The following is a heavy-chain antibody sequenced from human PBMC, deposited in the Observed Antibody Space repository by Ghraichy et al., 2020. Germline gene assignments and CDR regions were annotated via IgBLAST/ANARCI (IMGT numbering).Heavy chain of an antibody. J-gene: IGHJ4*02. V-gene: IGHV4-30-4*08. CDR2: IYYSGST. CDR1: GGSISSGDYY. Sequence: SQTLSLTCTVSGGSISSGDYYWSWIRQPPGKGLEWIRYIYYSGSTYYNPTLKSRVTISVDTSKNQFCLKLSSVTAADTAVYYCARDGGPALGGNFDYWGQGTLVTVSS. CDR3: ARDGGPALGGNFDY. D-gene: IGHD4-23*01.